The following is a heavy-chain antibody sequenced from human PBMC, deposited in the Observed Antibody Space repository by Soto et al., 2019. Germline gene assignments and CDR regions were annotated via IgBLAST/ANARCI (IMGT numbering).Heavy chain of an antibody. CDR3: TTDSPYYDFWSGYYYGMDV. V-gene: IGHV3-15*07. J-gene: IGHJ6*02. CDR1: GFTFSNAW. Sequence: GGSLRLSCAASGFTFSNAWMNWVRQAPGKGLEWVGLIKSKTDGGTTDYAAPVKGRFTISRDDSKNTLYLQMNSLKTEDTAVYYCTTDSPYYDFWSGYYYGMDVWGQGTTVNVS. CDR2: IKSKTDGGTT. D-gene: IGHD3-3*01.